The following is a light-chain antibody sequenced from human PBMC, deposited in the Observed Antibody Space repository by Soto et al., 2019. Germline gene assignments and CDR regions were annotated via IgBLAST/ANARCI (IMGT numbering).Light chain of an antibody. J-gene: IGKJ1*01. CDR2: DAS. CDR1: QSISSW. Sequence: DIQMTQSPSTLSASVGDRVTITCRASQSISSWLAWYQQKPGKAPKLLIYDASSLESGVPSRFSGSESGTEFTLNISSLQPDDFATYYCQQYNSYSPWTFGQGTKVEIK. V-gene: IGKV1-5*01. CDR3: QQYNSYSPWT.